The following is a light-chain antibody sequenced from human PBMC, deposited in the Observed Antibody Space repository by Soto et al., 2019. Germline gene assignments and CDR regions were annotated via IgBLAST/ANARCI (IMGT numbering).Light chain of an antibody. V-gene: IGKV1-39*01. J-gene: IGKJ2*01. CDR3: QQTRGAPRT. CDR2: AAS. CDR1: QPISSS. Sequence: DIQMTQSPASLSASVGDRVAITCRASQPISSSLNWYQQKPGQAPTLLIYAASNLQSGVPSRFSGSGSETDFTLTISSLELEDFATYYCQQTRGAPRTFGPGTKLEIK.